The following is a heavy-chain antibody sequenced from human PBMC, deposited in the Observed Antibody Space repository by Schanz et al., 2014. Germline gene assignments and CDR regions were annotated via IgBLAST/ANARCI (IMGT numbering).Heavy chain of an antibody. Sequence: VQLLESGGGLVQPGGSLRLSCATSGLNFDYYGMNWVRQAPGKGLEWVANIGYDGSEKYYVDSVKGRFTISRDNSKDTLYLQMSGLTPEDTAVYYCARGPIPIQGVPMDFWGQGTLVTVSS. CDR2: IGYDGSEK. D-gene: IGHD3-10*01. J-gene: IGHJ4*02. CDR1: GLNFDYYG. CDR3: ARGPIPIQGVPMDF. V-gene: IGHV3-33*01.